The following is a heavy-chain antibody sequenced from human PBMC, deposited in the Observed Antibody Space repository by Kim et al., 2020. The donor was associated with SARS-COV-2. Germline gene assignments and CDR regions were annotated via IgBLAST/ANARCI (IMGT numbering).Heavy chain of an antibody. J-gene: IGHJ5*02. CDR3: ARFGRYGSGRLIGGWFDP. CDR1: GGTFSSYA. V-gene: IGHV1-69*13. CDR2: IIPIFGTA. D-gene: IGHD3-10*01. Sequence: SVKVSCKASGGTFSSYAISWVRQAPGQGLEWMGGIIPIFGTANYAQKFQGRVTITADESTSTAYMELSSLRSEDTAVYYCARFGRYGSGRLIGGWFDPWGQGTLVTVSS.